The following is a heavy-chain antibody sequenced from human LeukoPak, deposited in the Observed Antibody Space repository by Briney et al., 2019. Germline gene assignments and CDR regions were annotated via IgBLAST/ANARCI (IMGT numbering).Heavy chain of an antibody. CDR1: GFTFSSYS. V-gene: IGHV3-21*01. Sequence: PGGSLRLSCAASGFTFSSYSMNWVRQAPGKGLEWVSSISSSSSYIYYADSVKGRFTISRDNAKNSLYLQMNSLRAEDTAVYYCARGTISDSSSDYWGQGTLVTVSS. CDR2: ISSSSSYI. D-gene: IGHD6-13*01. CDR3: ARGTISDSSSDY. J-gene: IGHJ4*02.